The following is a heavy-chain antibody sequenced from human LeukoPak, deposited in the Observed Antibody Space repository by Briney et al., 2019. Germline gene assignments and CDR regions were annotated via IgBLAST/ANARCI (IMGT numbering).Heavy chain of an antibody. J-gene: IGHJ4*02. V-gene: IGHV1-46*01. Sequence: ASVKVSCKASGYTFTSYYMHWVRQAPGQGLGWMGIINPSGGSTSYAQKFQGRVTMTRDTSTSTVYMELSSPRSEDTAVYYCARDRTPAAGTRGYYFDYWGQGTLVTVSS. D-gene: IGHD1-7*01. CDR2: INPSGGST. CDR1: GYTFTSYY. CDR3: ARDRTPAAGTRGYYFDY.